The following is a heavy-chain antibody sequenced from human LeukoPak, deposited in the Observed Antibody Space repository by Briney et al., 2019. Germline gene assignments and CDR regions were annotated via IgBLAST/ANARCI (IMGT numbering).Heavy chain of an antibody. J-gene: IGHJ5*02. CDR1: GFTLSGYS. Sequence: GESLRLSCATSGFTLSGYSMNWVRQAPGKGLEWVSSISSSSSYIYYADSMKGRITISRDNARSSLYLEMNSLRADDTAVYYCARGSTNHGNWFDPWGQGTLVTVSS. CDR3: ARGSTNHGNWFDP. V-gene: IGHV3-21*01. D-gene: IGHD1-14*01. CDR2: ISSSSSYI.